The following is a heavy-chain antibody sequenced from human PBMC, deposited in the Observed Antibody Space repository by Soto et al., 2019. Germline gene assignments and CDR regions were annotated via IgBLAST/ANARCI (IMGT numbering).Heavy chain of an antibody. CDR3: AKDSSPWAXIPVVLGDY. Sequence: GGSLRLSCAASGFTFSTYGMHWVRQAPGKGLEWVAVISYDGDKKFYGDSVKGRFTISRDNSKNTLYLQMDSLRPEDTAVYYCAKDSSPWAXIPVVLGDYWGQGTLVTVSS. CDR2: ISYDGDKK. J-gene: IGHJ4*02. D-gene: IGHD2-8*02. CDR1: GFTFSTYG. V-gene: IGHV3-30*18.